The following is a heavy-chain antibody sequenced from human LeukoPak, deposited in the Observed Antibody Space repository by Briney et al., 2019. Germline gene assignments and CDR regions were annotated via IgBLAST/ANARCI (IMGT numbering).Heavy chain of an antibody. CDR3: ATDFYYARCAGLGCFLLDY. Sequence: VASVKVPCTDSGYTFTSYCISWVRQAPGQGLEWVGCISRNNGKTNYAQKFQGRFTMTRDKSTSTVYLEMRRLRAYDTAGYHWATDFYYARCAGLGCFLLDYWGQGPLVTVSS. D-gene: IGHD3-10*01. V-gene: IGHV1-18*01. CDR1: GYTFTSYC. CDR2: ISRNNGKT. J-gene: IGHJ4*02.